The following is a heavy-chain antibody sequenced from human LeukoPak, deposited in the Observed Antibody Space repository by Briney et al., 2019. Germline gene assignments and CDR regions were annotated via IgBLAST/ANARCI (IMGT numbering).Heavy chain of an antibody. CDR1: GGTFNIYA. J-gene: IGHJ4*02. Sequence: SVTVSFTASGGTFNIYAISWVRQAPGQGLEWVGGIIPIFGTANYAQKFQGRVTITADESTSTAYMELSSLRSEDTAVYYCATHYGPDPWGYFDYWGQGTLVTVSS. CDR2: IIPIFGTA. CDR3: ATHYGPDPWGYFDY. D-gene: IGHD4-17*01. V-gene: IGHV1-69*13.